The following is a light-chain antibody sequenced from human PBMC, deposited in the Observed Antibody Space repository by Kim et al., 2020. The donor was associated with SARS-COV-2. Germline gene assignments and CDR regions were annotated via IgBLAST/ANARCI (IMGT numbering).Light chain of an antibody. Sequence: DIQMTQSPSSVSASVGDSVTITCRASQDVSNFLAWFQQRPGEAPKSLIYASSSLRSGVPSHFSGSGSGTDFTLTISSLQPEDFATYYCQQYLSYPLTVGQGTKV. J-gene: IGKJ1*01. V-gene: IGKV1-16*02. CDR3: QQYLSYPLT. CDR2: ASS. CDR1: QDVSNF.